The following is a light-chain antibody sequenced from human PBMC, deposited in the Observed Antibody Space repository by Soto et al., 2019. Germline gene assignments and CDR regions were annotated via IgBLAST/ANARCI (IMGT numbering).Light chain of an antibody. J-gene: IGLJ3*02. V-gene: IGLV1-51*02. Sequence: QSVLTQPHSVSAAPGQKVTISCSGSSSNIGSDFVSWYQQLPGTAPQLLIYENNKRPSGIPDRFSGSKSATSATLGITGLQTGDEADYYCAAWDTSLSGGVFGGGTKVTVL. CDR2: ENN. CDR1: SSNIGSDF. CDR3: AAWDTSLSGGV.